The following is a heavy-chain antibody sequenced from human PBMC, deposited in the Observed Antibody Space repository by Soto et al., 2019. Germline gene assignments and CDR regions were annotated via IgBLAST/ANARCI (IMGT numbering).Heavy chain of an antibody. Sequence: GGSLRLSCVASGFNFNNYNLHWARQAPSNSLESVAVISFDGTTDYYADSVKGRFTVSRDSFKNILSLQMDSLRPEDTAVYYCARDNRDCSAFNCYNPGRVFGLDVWGQGTTVTVSS. D-gene: IGHD2-15*01. V-gene: IGHV3-30-3*01. CDR3: ARDNRDCSAFNCYNPGRVFGLDV. J-gene: IGHJ6*02. CDR2: ISFDGTTD. CDR1: GFNFNNYN.